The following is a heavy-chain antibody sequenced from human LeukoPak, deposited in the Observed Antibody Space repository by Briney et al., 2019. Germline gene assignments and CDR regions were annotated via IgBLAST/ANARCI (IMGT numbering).Heavy chain of an antibody. CDR1: GGSISSYY. V-gene: IGHV4-4*07. J-gene: IGHJ3*02. D-gene: IGHD6-6*01. CDR2: IYTSGST. Sequence: PSETLSLTSTVSGGSISSYYWSWIRQPAGKGLEWIGRIYTSGSTNYNPSLKSRVTMSVDTSKNQFSLKLSSVTAADTAVYYCARKLYGSISSGGAFDIWGQGTMVTVSS. CDR3: ARKLYGSISSGGAFDI.